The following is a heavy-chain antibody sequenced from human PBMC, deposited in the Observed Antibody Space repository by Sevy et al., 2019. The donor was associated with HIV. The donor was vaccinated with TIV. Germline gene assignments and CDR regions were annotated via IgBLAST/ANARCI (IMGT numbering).Heavy chain of an antibody. Sequence: GGSLRLSCKTSGFTFDEHAMHWVRQGPGKGLEWVSSIRWSGVSVAYADSVQGRFTISRDNIKSPLSLQMDSLRPEDTAVYFCAKSKVASVYHYCGLDVWGQGTAVTVSS. V-gene: IGHV3-9*01. CDR1: GFTFDEHA. CDR3: AKSKVASVYHYCGLDV. J-gene: IGHJ6*02. CDR2: IRWSGVSV.